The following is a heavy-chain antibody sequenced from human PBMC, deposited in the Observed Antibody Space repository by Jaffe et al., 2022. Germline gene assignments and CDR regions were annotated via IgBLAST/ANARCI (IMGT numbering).Heavy chain of an antibody. CDR3: ARNTISVAGYAEGGDF. Sequence: QVQLQESGPGLVKPSGTLSLTCSVSGVSSSNSYWYTWIRQPPGEGLEWIGEIFDSGVTNYKPSLKSRVTISEDRSKNQVSLTLTSVTAADTAVYYCARNTISVAGYAEGGDFWGQGTLVTVSS. D-gene: IGHD6-19*01. J-gene: IGHJ4*02. CDR1: GVSSSNSYW. CDR2: IFDSGVT. V-gene: IGHV4-4*02.